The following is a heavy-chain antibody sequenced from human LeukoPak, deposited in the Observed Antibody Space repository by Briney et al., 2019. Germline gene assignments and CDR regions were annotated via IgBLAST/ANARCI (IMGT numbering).Heavy chain of an antibody. D-gene: IGHD4/OR15-4a*01. Sequence: SETLSLTCTVSGASISDYYWMWIRQPPGKGLEWIGYIYYTGSTNSNPSLKSRVVMSVDMSKNQFSLGLTSVSAADSALYYCAGAYGDTYYDFWGQGTLVSVSS. V-gene: IGHV4-59*01. CDR1: GASISDYY. CDR2: IYYTGST. CDR3: AGAYGDTYYDF. J-gene: IGHJ4*02.